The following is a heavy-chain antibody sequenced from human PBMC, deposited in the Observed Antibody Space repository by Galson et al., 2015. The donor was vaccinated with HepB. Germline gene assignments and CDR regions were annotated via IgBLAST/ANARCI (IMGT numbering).Heavy chain of an antibody. CDR1: GFTFSSFW. D-gene: IGHD2-8*01. J-gene: IGHJ4*02. CDR2: IKDDGSDT. V-gene: IGHV3-7*03. CDR3: ARDQWRIFDY. Sequence: LRLSCAVSGFTFSSFWMGWVRQAPGKGLEWVANIKDDGSDTYYVASVKGRFTISRDNAKNSLFLQVNSLRVEDTAVYYCARDQWRIFDYWGQGTLVTVSS.